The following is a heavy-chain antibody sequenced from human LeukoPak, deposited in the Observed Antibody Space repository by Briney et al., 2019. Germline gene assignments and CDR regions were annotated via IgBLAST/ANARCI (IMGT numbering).Heavy chain of an antibody. J-gene: IGHJ3*02. CDR3: ARNLWFGESSDAFGM. Sequence: GASVKVSCKASGYSFTGHYMHWVRQAPGQGLEWMGWINPKSGGTNYAQKFQGRVTMTRDTSISTAYMDMSSLGSDDTAVYYCARNLWFGESSDAFGMWGQGTMVTVSS. V-gene: IGHV1-2*02. CDR1: GYSFTGHY. D-gene: IGHD3-10*01. CDR2: INPKSGGT.